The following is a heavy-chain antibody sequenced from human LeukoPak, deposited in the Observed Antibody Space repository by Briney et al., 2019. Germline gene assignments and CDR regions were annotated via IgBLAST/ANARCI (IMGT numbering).Heavy chain of an antibody. CDR2: IKQDGTEK. CDR3: ATYRQVLLPFES. J-gene: IGHJ4*02. Sequence: PGGSLRLSCAASGFTFGSCWMNWVRQAPGKGLEWVANIKQDGTEKYSVDSVKGRFTISRDNAKNSLYLQMNSLRAEDTAIYYCATYRQVLLPFESWGQGTLVTVSS. D-gene: IGHD2-8*02. V-gene: IGHV3-7*03. CDR1: GFTFGSCW.